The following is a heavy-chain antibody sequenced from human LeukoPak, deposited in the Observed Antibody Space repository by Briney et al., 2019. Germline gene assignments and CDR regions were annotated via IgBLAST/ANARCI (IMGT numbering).Heavy chain of an antibody. CDR3: ARQKSEQQGRDYYFNGLDV. J-gene: IGHJ6*02. Sequence: SETLSLTCSVSIGSISSSKWWSWVRQSPVKGLEWIGEIYLYGTTNYNPSFTSRVTMSVDRSRNQFSLKLTSVTAADTAVYYCARQKSEQQGRDYYFNGLDVWGPGTTVIVSS. D-gene: IGHD1/OR15-1a*01. CDR2: IYLYGTT. CDR1: IGSISSSKW. V-gene: IGHV4-4*02.